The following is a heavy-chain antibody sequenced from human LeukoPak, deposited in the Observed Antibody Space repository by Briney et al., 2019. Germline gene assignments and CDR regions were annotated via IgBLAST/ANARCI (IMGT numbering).Heavy chain of an antibody. CDR3: ARRITMVRGVDNNWFDP. V-gene: IGHV5-51*01. CDR1: GYSFTSYW. D-gene: IGHD3-10*01. J-gene: IGHJ5*02. Sequence: GESLKISCEGSGYSFTSYWIGWVRQMPGEGLEWMGIIYPGDSDTRYSPSFQGQVTISADKSISTAYLQWSSLKASDTAMYYCARRITMVRGVDNNWFDPWGQGTLVTVSS. CDR2: IYPGDSDT.